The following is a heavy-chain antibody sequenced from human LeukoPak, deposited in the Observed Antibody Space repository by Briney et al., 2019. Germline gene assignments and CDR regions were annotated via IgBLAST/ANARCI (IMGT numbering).Heavy chain of an antibody. CDR3: ARVGGESYKFDP. V-gene: IGHV1-2*02. D-gene: IGHD3-10*01. Sequence: ASVKVSCKASGYTFTSHGISWVRQAPGQGLEWMGWVNPNSEDTEYAQKFQGRVTITRDTSTSTAYMELYRLRSDDTAVYYCARVGGESYKFDPWGQGTLITVSS. CDR1: GYTFTSHG. J-gene: IGHJ5*02. CDR2: VNPNSEDT.